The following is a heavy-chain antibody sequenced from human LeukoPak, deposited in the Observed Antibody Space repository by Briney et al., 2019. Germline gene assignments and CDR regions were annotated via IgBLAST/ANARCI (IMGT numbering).Heavy chain of an antibody. V-gene: IGHV4-39*01. CDR2: IYYSGST. J-gene: IGHJ6*03. Sequence: PSETLSLTCTVSGGSISSSSYYWGWIRQPPGKGLEWIGSIYYSGSTFYNPSLKSRVTISVDTSKNQFSLKLNSVTAADTAVYYCARLNSGYSHLYYYYYYMDVWGKGTTVTVSS. D-gene: IGHD3-22*01. CDR3: ARLNSGYSHLYYYYYYMDV. CDR1: GGSISSSSYY.